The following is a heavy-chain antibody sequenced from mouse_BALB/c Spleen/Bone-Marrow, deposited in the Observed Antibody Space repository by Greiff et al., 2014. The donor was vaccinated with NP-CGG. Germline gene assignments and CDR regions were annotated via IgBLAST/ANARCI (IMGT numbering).Heavy chain of an antibody. CDR2: ILPGSAIT. Sequence: QVQLQQSGAELMKPGTSVKISCKATGYTFSSYWIEWVKQRPGLGLEWIGEILPGSAITNYNEKFKGKATFTADTSSNTAYTQLSSLTSEDSAVYYCARRYFYSMDYWGQGTSVTVSS. CDR3: ARRYFYSMDY. J-gene: IGHJ4*01. CDR1: GYTFSSYW. D-gene: IGHD2-14*01. V-gene: IGHV1-9*01.